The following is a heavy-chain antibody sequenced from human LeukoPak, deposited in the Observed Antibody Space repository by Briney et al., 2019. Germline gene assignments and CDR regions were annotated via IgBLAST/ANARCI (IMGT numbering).Heavy chain of an antibody. Sequence: SETLSLTCTVSGGSISSSSYYWGWIRQPPGKGLEWIGSIYYGGSTYYNPSLKSRVTISVDTSKNQFSLKLSSVTAADTAVYYCASLTAHDYWGQGTLVTVSS. V-gene: IGHV4-39*01. CDR3: ASLTAHDY. J-gene: IGHJ4*02. D-gene: IGHD3-9*01. CDR1: GGSISSSSYY. CDR2: IYYGGST.